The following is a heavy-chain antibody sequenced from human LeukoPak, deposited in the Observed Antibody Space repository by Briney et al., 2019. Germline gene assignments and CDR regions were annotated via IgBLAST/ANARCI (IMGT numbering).Heavy chain of an antibody. CDR2: IRYDGSNK. CDR1: GFTFSSYG. J-gene: IGHJ6*03. Sequence: PGGSLRLSCAASGFTFSSYGMHWVRQAPGKGLEWVAFIRYDGSNKYYADSVKGRFTISRDNSKNTLYLQMNSLRAEDTAVYYCAKDRRRLWFGESYYYYYYMDVWGKGTTVTISS. D-gene: IGHD3-10*01. CDR3: AKDRRRLWFGESYYYYYYMDV. V-gene: IGHV3-30*02.